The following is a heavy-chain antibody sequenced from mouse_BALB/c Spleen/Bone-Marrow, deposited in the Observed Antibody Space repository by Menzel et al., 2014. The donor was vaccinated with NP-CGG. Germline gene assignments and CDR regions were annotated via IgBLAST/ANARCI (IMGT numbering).Heavy chain of an antibody. D-gene: IGHD2-3*01. V-gene: IGHV1-7*01. CDR3: ARERYAGYYFDY. J-gene: IGHJ2*01. CDR2: INPSTGYT. Sequence: QVQLKESGAELAKPGASVKMSCKASGYTFXSYWMHWVKQRPGQGLEWIGYINPSTGYTEYNQKFKDKATLTADKSSSTAYMQLSSLTSEDSAVYYCARERYAGYYFDYWGQGTTLTVSS. CDR1: GYTFXSYW.